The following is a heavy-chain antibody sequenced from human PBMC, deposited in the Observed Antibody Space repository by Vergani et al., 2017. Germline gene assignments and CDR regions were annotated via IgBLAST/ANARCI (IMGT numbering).Heavy chain of an antibody. CDR3: ARDKIPFSRYQLLAY. D-gene: IGHD2-2*01. CDR1: GFTFSSYG. CDR2: IWYDGSNK. Sequence: QVQLVESGGGVVQPGRSLRLSCAASGFTFSSYGMHWVRQAPGKGLEWVAVIWYDGSNKYYADSVKGRFTISRDNSKNTLYLQMNSLRAEGTAVYYCARDKIPFSRYQLLAYWGQGTLVTVSS. V-gene: IGHV3-33*01. J-gene: IGHJ4*02.